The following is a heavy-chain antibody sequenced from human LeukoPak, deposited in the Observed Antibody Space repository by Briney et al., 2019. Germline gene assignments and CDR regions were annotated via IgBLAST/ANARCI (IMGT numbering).Heavy chain of an antibody. Sequence: GASVKVSCKASGYTFTDYYMHWVRQAPGQGLEWMGWISPNSGGTNFAQKFQGRVAMTRDTSISTAYMELGSLRSDDTAVYCCARARWQLVPYFDSWGQGTLVTVSS. CDR3: ARARWQLVPYFDS. CDR1: GYTFTDYY. J-gene: IGHJ4*02. CDR2: ISPNSGGT. V-gene: IGHV1-2*02. D-gene: IGHD6-6*01.